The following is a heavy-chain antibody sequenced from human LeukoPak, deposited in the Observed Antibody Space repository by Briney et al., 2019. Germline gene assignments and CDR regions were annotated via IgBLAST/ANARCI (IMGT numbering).Heavy chain of an antibody. D-gene: IGHD3-22*01. CDR2: INHSGST. J-gene: IGHJ4*02. CDR3: AILRDSSGYSRYFDY. V-gene: IGHV4-34*01. Sequence: SETLSLTCALYGGSFSGYYWSWIRQPPGKGQEWIGEINHSGSTNYNPSLKSRVTISVDTSKNQFSLKLSSVTAADTAVYYCAILRDSSGYSRYFDYWGQGTLVIVSS. CDR1: GGSFSGYY.